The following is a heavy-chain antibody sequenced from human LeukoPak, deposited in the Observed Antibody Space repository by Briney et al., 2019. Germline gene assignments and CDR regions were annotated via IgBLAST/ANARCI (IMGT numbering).Heavy chain of an antibody. V-gene: IGHV3-53*01. CDR1: GFTVSSNY. CDR3: ARDSYYDDPSVRWFDP. D-gene: IGHD3-22*01. CDR2: IYSGGST. Sequence: GGSLRLSCAASGFTVSSNYMSWLRQAPGKGREWVSVIYSGGSTYYADSVKGRFTISTDNSKNTLYLQMNSLRAEDTAVYYCARDSYYDDPSVRWFDPWGQGTLVTVSS. J-gene: IGHJ5*02.